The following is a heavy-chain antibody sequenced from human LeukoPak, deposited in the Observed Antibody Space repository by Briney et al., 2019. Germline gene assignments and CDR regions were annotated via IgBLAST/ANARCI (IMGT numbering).Heavy chain of an antibody. CDR2: IYYSGST. CDR3: ARGYTAARLDYFDY. D-gene: IGHD6-6*01. V-gene: IGHV4-59*12. CDR1: GGSISSYY. J-gene: IGHJ4*02. Sequence: SETLSLTCTVSGGSISSYYWSWIRQPPGKGLEWIGCIYYSGSTNYNPSLKSRVTISVDTSKNQFSLKLSSVTAADTAVYYCARGYTAARLDYFDYWGQGTLVTVSS.